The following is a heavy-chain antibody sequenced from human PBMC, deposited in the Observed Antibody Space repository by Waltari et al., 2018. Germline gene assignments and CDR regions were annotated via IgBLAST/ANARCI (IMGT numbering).Heavy chain of an antibody. CDR1: GFTFSSYG. Sequence: QVQLVESGGGVVQPGRSLRLSCAASGFTFSSYGMHWVRQAPGKGLEWVAVISYDGSNKYYADSVKGRFTISRDNSKNTLYLQMNSLRAEDTAVYYCAKDGGDSGWQDYGYFDLWGRGTLVTVSS. J-gene: IGHJ2*01. D-gene: IGHD6-19*01. V-gene: IGHV3-30*18. CDR2: ISYDGSNK. CDR3: AKDGGDSGWQDYGYFDL.